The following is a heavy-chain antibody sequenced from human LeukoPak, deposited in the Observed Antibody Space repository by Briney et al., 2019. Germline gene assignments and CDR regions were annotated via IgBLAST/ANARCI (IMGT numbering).Heavy chain of an antibody. V-gene: IGHV4-61*02. J-gene: IGHJ6*03. Sequence: PSETLSPTCTVSGGSISSGSYYWSWIRQPAGKGLEWIGRIYTSGSTNYNPSLKSRVTISVDTSKNQFSLKLSSVTAADTAVYYCARSNVLLWFGELDSNYMGVWGKGTMVTISS. CDR2: IYTSGST. D-gene: IGHD3-10*01. CDR1: GGSISSGSYY. CDR3: ARSNVLLWFGELDSNYMGV.